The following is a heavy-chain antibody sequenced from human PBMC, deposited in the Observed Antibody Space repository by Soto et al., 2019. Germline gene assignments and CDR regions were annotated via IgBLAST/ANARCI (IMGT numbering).Heavy chain of an antibody. CDR3: ARAEGRYCSGGSCYAAFQSGADSDY. J-gene: IGHJ4*02. V-gene: IGHV3-21*01. CDR2: ISSSSSYI. CDR1: GFTFSSYS. D-gene: IGHD2-15*01. Sequence: GGSLRLSCAASGFTFSSYSMNWVRQAPGKGLEWVSSISSSSSYIYYADSVKGRFTISRDNAKNSLCLQMNSLRAEDTAVYYCARAEGRYCSGGSCYAAFQSGADSDYWGQGTLVTVSS.